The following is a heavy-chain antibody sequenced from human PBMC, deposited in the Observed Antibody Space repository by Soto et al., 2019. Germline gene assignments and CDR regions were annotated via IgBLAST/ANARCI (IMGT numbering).Heavy chain of an antibody. CDR2: IYSGGST. V-gene: IGHV3-53*01. CDR3: ARVTYYYDSSGYYSAVYYFDY. D-gene: IGHD3-22*01. CDR1: GFTVSSNY. J-gene: IGHJ4*02. Sequence: PGGSLRLSCAASGFTVSSNYMSWVRQAPGKGLEWVSVIYSGGSTYYADSVKGRFTISRDNSKNTLYLQMNSLRAEDTAVYYCARVTYYYDSSGYYSAVYYFDYWGQGTLVTVSS.